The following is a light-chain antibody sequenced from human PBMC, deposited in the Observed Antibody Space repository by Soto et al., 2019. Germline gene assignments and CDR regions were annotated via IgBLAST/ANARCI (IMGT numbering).Light chain of an antibody. CDR1: SRDVGSYNY. V-gene: IGLV2-11*01. Sequence: QSVLTQPRSVSGSPGQSLTISCTGASRDVGSYNYVSWYQQYPGKAPKVLIYDVNQRPSGVPDRFSGSKSGNTASLSISGLRAADEADYYCCSYAGNNILVCGGGTKLTVL. CDR3: CSYAGNNILV. J-gene: IGLJ2*01. CDR2: DVN.